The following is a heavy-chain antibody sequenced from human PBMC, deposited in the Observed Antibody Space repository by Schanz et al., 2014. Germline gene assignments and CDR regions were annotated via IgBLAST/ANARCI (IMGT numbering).Heavy chain of an antibody. V-gene: IGHV3-48*01. D-gene: IGHD5-12*01. J-gene: IGHJ4*02. CDR1: GITFSSHS. Sequence: EVHLVESGGGLVQPGGSLRLSCAASGITFSSHSFNWVRQAPGKGLEWISYIRSSSTPIYYADSVKGRFTISRDNAENTLFLQMNSLRAEDTAVYYCARKVVATIGGYYDNWGQGTLVIVSS. CDR3: ARKVVATIGGYYDN. CDR2: IRSSSTPI.